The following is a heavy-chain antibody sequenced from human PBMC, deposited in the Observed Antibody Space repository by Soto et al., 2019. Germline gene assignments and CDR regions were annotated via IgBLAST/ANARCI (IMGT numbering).Heavy chain of an antibody. Sequence: EVQRVESGGGWIHPGRSLRLSCAASGFTFDNYAMHLVRQAPGKGLEWVSRSSWNSGSIDYADSVKRRFTISGDNAKKSLYLQINGLGAADTFLYYCAKDMKQTPDHAFDIWGQGKTVNVSS. CDR3: AKDMKQTPDHAFDI. CDR1: GFTFDNYA. J-gene: IGHJ3*02. V-gene: IGHV3-9*01. CDR2: SSWNSGSI.